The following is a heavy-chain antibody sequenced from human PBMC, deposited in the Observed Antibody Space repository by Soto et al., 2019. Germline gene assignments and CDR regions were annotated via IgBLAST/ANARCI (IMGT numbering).Heavy chain of an antibody. Sequence: QVQLVQSGAEVKKPGASVKVSCKASGYTFTGYYMHWVRQAPGQGLEWMGWINPNSGGTNYAQKFQGWVTMTRDTSISTAYMELSRLRSDDTAVYYCAREYYGSGSYYGLGFDYWGQGTLVTVSS. V-gene: IGHV1-2*04. CDR2: INPNSGGT. J-gene: IGHJ4*02. CDR1: GYTFTGYY. CDR3: AREYYGSGSYYGLGFDY. D-gene: IGHD3-10*01.